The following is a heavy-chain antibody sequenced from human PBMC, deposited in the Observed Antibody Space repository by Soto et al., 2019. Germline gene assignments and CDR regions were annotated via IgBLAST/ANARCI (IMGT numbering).Heavy chain of an antibody. Sequence: QVQLVQSGAEVKKPGSSVKVSCKASGGTFSSYAISWVRQAPGQGLEWMGGVIPIFGTANYAQKFQGRVTITANESTSTAYMELSSLRSEDTAVYYCARDLGIVPAASPYYYYGRDVWGQGTTVTVSS. CDR1: GGTFSSYA. CDR3: ARDLGIVPAASPYYYYGRDV. D-gene: IGHD2-2*01. V-gene: IGHV1-69*01. J-gene: IGHJ6*02. CDR2: VIPIFGTA.